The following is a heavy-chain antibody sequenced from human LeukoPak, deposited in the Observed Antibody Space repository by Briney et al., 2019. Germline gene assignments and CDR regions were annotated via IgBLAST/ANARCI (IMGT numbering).Heavy chain of an antibody. CDR3: ARLVSRWFDP. D-gene: IGHD2-2*01. CDR1: GGSISSYY. J-gene: IGHJ5*02. V-gene: IGHV4-59*08. CDR2: IYYSGST. Sequence: SETLSLTCTVSGGSISSYYWSWIRQPPGKGLEWIGYIYYSGSTNYNPSLKSRVTISVDTSKNQFSLKLSSVTAADTAVYYCARLVSRWFDPWGQGTLVTVSS.